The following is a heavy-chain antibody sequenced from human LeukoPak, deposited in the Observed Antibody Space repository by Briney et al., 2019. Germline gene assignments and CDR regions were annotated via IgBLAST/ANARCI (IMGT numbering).Heavy chain of an antibody. CDR3: AKLPDIVVVPSASAFDI. V-gene: IGHV3-23*01. CDR1: GFTFSSYT. J-gene: IGHJ3*02. D-gene: IGHD2-2*01. CDR2: ISGSGVGT. Sequence: GGSLRLSCVASGFTFSSYTMNWVRQAPGKGLEWVSGISGSGVGTYYADSVKGRFTISRDNSWNTLYLQMSSLRAEDTAVYYCAKLPDIVVVPSASAFDIWGQGTMVTVSS.